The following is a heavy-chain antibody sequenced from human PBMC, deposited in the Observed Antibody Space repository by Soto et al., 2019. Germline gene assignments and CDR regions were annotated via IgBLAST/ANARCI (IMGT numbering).Heavy chain of an antibody. CDR3: ANSFRGGIY. V-gene: IGHV3-30*18. CDR2: ISYDGRNK. Sequence: GGSLRLSCAASGFTFSSYGMHWVRQAPGKGLEWVAVISYDGRNKCYADSVKGRFTISRDNSKNTLYLQMNSLRSEDTAVYYCANSFRGGIYWGQGTLVTVSS. CDR1: GFTFSSYG. J-gene: IGHJ4*02. D-gene: IGHD2-15*01.